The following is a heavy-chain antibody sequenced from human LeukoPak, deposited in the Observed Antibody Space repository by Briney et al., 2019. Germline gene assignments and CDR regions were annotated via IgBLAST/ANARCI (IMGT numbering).Heavy chain of an antibody. CDR3: ARDHAAMIVVVNLDY. V-gene: IGHV3-7*01. CDR2: IKQDGSEK. D-gene: IGHD3-22*01. CDR1: GFTFSSHW. J-gene: IGHJ4*02. Sequence: PGGSLRLSCAASGFTFSSHWMSWVRQAPGKGLEWVANIKQDGSEKYYVDSVKGRFTISRDNAKNSLYLQMNSLRAEDTAVYYCARDHAAMIVVVNLDYWGQGTLVTVSS.